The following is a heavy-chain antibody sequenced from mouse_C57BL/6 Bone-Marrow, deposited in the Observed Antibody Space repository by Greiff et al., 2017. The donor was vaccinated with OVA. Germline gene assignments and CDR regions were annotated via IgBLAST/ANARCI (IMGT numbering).Heavy chain of an antibody. J-gene: IGHJ4*01. CDR3: ARCYAYGFYAMDY. D-gene: IGHD2-2*01. CDR1: GYTFTSYW. CDR2: IDPSDSYT. V-gene: IGHV1-69*01. Sequence: QVQLQQPGAELVMPGASVKLSCKASGYTFTSYWMHWVKQRPGQGLEWIGEIDPSDSYTNYNQKFKGKSTLTVDKSSSTAYMQLSSLTSEDSAVYYCARCYAYGFYAMDYWGQGTSVTVSS.